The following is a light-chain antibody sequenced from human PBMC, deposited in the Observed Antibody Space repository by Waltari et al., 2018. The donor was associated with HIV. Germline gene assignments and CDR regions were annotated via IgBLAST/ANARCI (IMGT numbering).Light chain of an antibody. CDR2: DTS. J-gene: IGKJ3*01. V-gene: IGKV3-11*01. CDR1: QSVCTS. Sequence: EIVLTQSPATLSLSPGERATLSCRASQSVCTSLVWYQQKPGQPPRLLIYDTSNRATGIPARFRGSGSGTDFTLTISTLEPEDFAVYYCQQRDNWPITFGPGTKVEIK. CDR3: QQRDNWPIT.